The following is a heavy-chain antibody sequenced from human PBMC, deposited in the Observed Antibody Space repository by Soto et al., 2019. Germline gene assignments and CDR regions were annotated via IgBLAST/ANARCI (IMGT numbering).Heavy chain of an antibody. CDR2: LHSGGDT. Sequence: EVQLVESGGGLVQPGGSLRLSCAASGIPVSSNYMTWVRQAPGKGLEWVSVLHSGGDTYYANSVKGRFTISRHDSTNTLFLQMYSLTPEDTAVYYCARDGPDYFASRMDVWGQGTTVTVSS. CDR3: ARDGPDYFASRMDV. D-gene: IGHD5-12*01. J-gene: IGHJ6*02. CDR1: GIPVSSNY. V-gene: IGHV3-53*04.